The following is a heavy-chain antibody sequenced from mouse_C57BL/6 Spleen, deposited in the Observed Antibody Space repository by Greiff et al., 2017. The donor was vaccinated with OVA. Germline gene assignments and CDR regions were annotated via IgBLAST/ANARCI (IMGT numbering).Heavy chain of an antibody. D-gene: IGHD2-3*01. Sequence: VQLQQPGAELVKPGASVKLSCKASGYTFTSYWMQWVKQRPGQGLEWIGEIDPSDSYTNYNQKFKGKATLTVDTSSSTAYMQLSSLTSEDSAVYYCARDGYCLDYWGQGTTLTVSS. V-gene: IGHV1-50*01. CDR2: IDPSDSYT. CDR1: GYTFTSYW. CDR3: ARDGYCLDY. J-gene: IGHJ2*01.